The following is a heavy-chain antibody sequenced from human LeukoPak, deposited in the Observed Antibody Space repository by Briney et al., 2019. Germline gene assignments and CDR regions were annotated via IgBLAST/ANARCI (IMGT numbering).Heavy chain of an antibody. CDR2: IYYSGST. D-gene: IGHD6-6*01. Sequence: SETLSLTCTVSGGSISSYYWSWIRQPPGKGLEWIGYIYYSGSTNYNPSLKSRVTISVDTSKNQLSLKLSSVTAADTAVYYCARGEYSSSYSPLNYWGQGTLVTVSS. V-gene: IGHV4-59*01. CDR3: ARGEYSSSYSPLNY. J-gene: IGHJ4*02. CDR1: GGSISSYY.